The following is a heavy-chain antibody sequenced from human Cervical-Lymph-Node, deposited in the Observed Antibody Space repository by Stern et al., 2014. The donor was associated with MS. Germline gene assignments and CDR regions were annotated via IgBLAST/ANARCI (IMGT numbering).Heavy chain of an antibody. D-gene: IGHD3-3*01. J-gene: IGHJ4*02. V-gene: IGHV1-18*01. CDR1: GYPFNTYG. CDR2: ISTYNENT. Sequence: QMQLVQSGAEVKKPGASVKVSCKASGYPFNTYGINWVRQAPGQGLEWMGWISTYNENTKFAQKLQGRVTMTADTSTSTVYMELRSLRSDDTAVYYCARGDSWSGSDFWGQGTLVTVSS. CDR3: ARGDSWSGSDF.